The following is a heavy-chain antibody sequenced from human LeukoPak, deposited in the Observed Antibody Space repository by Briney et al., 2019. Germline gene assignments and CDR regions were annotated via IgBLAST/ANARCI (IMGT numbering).Heavy chain of an antibody. V-gene: IGHV3-66*01. CDR2: LYSGGST. D-gene: IGHD5-24*01. CDR3: ANRDKGYYYGMDV. CDR1: GFTVSGNY. J-gene: IGHJ6*02. Sequence: QPGGSLRLSCAASGFTVSGNYMSWVRQAPGKGLEWVSLLYSGGSTYYADSVKGRFSISRDNSKNTLYLQMNSLRAEDTAVYYCANRDKGYYYGMDVWGQGTTVTVSS.